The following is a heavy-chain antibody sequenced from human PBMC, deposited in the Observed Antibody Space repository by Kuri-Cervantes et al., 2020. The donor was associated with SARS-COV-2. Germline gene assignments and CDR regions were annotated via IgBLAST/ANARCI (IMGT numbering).Heavy chain of an antibody. D-gene: IGHD6-19*01. J-gene: IGHJ3*02. CDR2: IRYDGSNK. CDR3: ARSLLSAWLVMSAFDM. V-gene: IGHV3-30*02. Sequence: GGSLKLSCAASGFDFSSYGMHWVRQAPGKGLEWVAFIRYDGSNKYYADSVKGRFTISRDNSKNTLYLQMNSLRAEDTAVYYCARSLLSAWLVMSAFDMWGQGTMVTVSS. CDR1: GFDFSSYG.